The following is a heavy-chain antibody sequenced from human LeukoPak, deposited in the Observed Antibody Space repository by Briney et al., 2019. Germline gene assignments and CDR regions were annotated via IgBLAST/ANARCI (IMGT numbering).Heavy chain of an antibody. D-gene: IGHD3-3*01. CDR1: GGSISSSSYY. CDR3: ARRDYDFWSGYHDY. V-gene: IGHV4-39*01. J-gene: IGHJ4*02. Sequence: PSETLSLTCTVSGGSISSSSYYWGWIRQPPGKGLEWIGSIYYSGSTYYNPSLKSRVTISVDTSKNQFSLKLSSVTAVDTAVYYCARRDYDFWSGYHDYWGQGTLVTVSS. CDR2: IYYSGST.